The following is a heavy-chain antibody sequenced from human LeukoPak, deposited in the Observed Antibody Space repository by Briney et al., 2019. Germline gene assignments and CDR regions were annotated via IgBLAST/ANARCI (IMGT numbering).Heavy chain of an antibody. D-gene: IGHD5-18*01. CDR3: ARVDTAYYYYGMDV. CDR2: IYYSGST. V-gene: IGHV4-31*03. CDR1: GGSISSGGYY. J-gene: IGHJ6*02. Sequence: PSETLSLTCTVSGGSISSGGYYWSWIRQHPGKGLEWIGYIYYSGSTYYNPSLKSRVTISVDTSKNQFSLKLSSVTAADTAVYYCARVDTAYYYYGMDVWGQGTTVTVSS.